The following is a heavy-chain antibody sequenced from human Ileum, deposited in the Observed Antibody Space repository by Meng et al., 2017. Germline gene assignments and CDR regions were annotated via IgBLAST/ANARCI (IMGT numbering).Heavy chain of an antibody. CDR1: GGSVSSGSYY. Sequence: GELRESGPRLVRPSETLSLACTVSGGSVSSGSYYWSWIRQSPGKGLEWIGHIYYSGSTNYNPSLKSRVTISVDMSKNQFSLKLNSVTAADTAIYFCARSSTSPASYFFDYWGQGTLVTVSS. CDR2: IYYSGST. CDR3: ARSSTSPASYFFDY. V-gene: IGHV4-61*01. J-gene: IGHJ4*02. D-gene: IGHD6-6*01.